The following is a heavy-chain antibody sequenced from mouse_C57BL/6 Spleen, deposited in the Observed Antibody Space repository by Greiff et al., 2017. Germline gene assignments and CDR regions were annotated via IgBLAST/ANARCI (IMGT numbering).Heavy chain of an antibody. CDR1: GYTFTDYE. CDR2: IDPETGGT. V-gene: IGHV1-15*01. CDR3: TRSGSYYGSSYWYFDV. J-gene: IGHJ1*03. Sequence: QVQLKESGAELVRPGASVTLSCKASGYTFTDYEMHWVKQTPVHGLAWIGAIDPETGGTAYNQKFKGKAILTADKSSSTAYMELRSLTSEDSAVYYCTRSGSYYGSSYWYFDVWGTGTTVTVSS. D-gene: IGHD1-1*01.